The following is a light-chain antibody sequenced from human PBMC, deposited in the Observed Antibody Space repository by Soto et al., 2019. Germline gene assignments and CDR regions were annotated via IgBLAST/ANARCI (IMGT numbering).Light chain of an antibody. V-gene: IGLV3-21*02. Sequence: SYELTQPPSVSVAPGQTARIPCGGNNIGSKSVHWYQQKPGQAPVLVVYDDSDRPSGIPERFSGSNSGNTATLTISRVEAGDEADYYCQVWDSSSDLVVFGGGTTVTVL. CDR2: DDS. J-gene: IGLJ2*01. CDR1: NIGSKS. CDR3: QVWDSSSDLVV.